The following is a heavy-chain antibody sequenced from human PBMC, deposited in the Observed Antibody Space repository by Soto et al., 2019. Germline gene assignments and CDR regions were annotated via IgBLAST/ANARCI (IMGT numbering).Heavy chain of an antibody. CDR3: ARQGGGFLEWFSSYYYMDV. J-gene: IGHJ6*03. Sequence: SETLSLTCTVSGGSISSGGYYWSWIRQHPGKGLEWIGYIYYSGSTYYNPSLKSRVTISVDTSKNQFSLKLSSVTAADTAVYYCARQGGGFLEWFSSYYYMDVWGKGTTVTVSS. D-gene: IGHD3-3*01. V-gene: IGHV4-31*03. CDR1: GGSISSGGYY. CDR2: IYYSGST.